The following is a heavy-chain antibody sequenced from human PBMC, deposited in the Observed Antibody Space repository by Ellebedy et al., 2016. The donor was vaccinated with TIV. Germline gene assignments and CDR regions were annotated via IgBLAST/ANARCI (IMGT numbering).Heavy chain of an antibody. V-gene: IGHV3-48*01. Sequence: PGGSLRLSCAGSGFTFSSYAMNWVRQAPGKGLEWISYISSGSSSIYYSDSVKGRFTITRDNDKNLLYLQMSSLRVEDTAVYYCARDFRQWLAQGDALDVWGQGTTVTVSS. D-gene: IGHD6-19*01. CDR1: GFTFSSYA. CDR2: ISSGSSSI. J-gene: IGHJ6*02. CDR3: ARDFRQWLAQGDALDV.